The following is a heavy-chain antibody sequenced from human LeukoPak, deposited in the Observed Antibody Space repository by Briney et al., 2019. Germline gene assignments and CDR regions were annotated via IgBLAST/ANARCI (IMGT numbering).Heavy chain of an antibody. V-gene: IGHV3-30-3*01. J-gene: IGHJ4*02. CDR1: GFTFSSYA. CDR2: ISYDGSNK. D-gene: IGHD2-2*02. Sequence: PGGSLRLSCAASGFTFSSYAMHWVRQAPGKGLEWVAVISYDGSNKYYADSVKGRSTISRDTSKNTPYLQMNSLRAKDTAVYYCARDNLRYCSSTSCYTGPDYWGQGTLVTVTS. CDR3: ARDNLRYCSSTSCYTGPDY.